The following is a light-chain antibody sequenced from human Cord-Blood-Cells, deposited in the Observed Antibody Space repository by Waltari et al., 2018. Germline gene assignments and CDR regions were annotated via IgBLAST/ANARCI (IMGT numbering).Light chain of an antibody. CDR1: QSISSY. J-gene: IGKJ2*01. V-gene: IGKV1-39*01. Sequence: DIQMTQSPSSLSASVGDRVTITCRASQSISSYLNWYQQKPGKAPKLLIYAASSLQSGVPSRFSGSGSGTDFTLTISSLQPEDFATNYCQQSYSTLMYTFGQWTKLGIK. CDR3: QQSYSTLMYT. CDR2: AAS.